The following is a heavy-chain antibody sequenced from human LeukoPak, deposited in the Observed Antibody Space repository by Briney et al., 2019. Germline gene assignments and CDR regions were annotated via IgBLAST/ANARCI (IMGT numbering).Heavy chain of an antibody. CDR1: GFTFSSYS. J-gene: IGHJ4*02. D-gene: IGHD3-10*01. CDR3: ARGGNSLDY. V-gene: IGHV3-48*01. Sequence: PGGSLRLPCAASGFTFSSYSMNWVRQAPGKGLEWVSYISSSSTIYYADSVKGRFTISRDNAKNSLYLQMNSLRVEDTAVYYCARGGNSLDYWGQGTLVTVSS. CDR2: ISSSSTI.